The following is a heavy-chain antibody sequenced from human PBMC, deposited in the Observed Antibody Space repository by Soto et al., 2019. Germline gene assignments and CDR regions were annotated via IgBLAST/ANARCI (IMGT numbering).Heavy chain of an antibody. Sequence: EVQLLESGGGVVQPGGSLRLSCAASGFTFSDYAMSWVRQTPGKSLQWVSGVGGSDDDKHYADSVRGRFIVSRDNSKNTLYLQLNSLRADDTAIYYCAKEATSFNGVWGPFAMWGQGTEVTVSS. V-gene: IGHV3-23*01. J-gene: IGHJ3*02. CDR3: AKEATSFNGVWGPFAM. D-gene: IGHD2-8*01. CDR2: VGGSDDDK. CDR1: GFTFSDYA.